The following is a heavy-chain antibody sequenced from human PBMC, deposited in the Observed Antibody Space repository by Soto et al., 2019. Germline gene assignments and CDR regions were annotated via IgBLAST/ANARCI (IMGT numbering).Heavy chain of an antibody. Sequence: GASVKVSCKASGGTFSSYAISWVRQAPGQGLEWMGGIIPIFGTANYAQKFQGRVTITADESTSTAYMELSSLRSEDTAVYYCARAAEPYQVYSGYESLDYWGQGTLVTVSS. CDR3: ARAAEPYQVYSGYESLDY. J-gene: IGHJ4*02. D-gene: IGHD5-12*01. V-gene: IGHV1-69*13. CDR1: GGTFSSYA. CDR2: IIPIFGTA.